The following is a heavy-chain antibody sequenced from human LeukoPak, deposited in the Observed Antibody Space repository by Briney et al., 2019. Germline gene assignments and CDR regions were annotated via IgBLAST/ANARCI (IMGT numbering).Heavy chain of an antibody. V-gene: IGHV1-18*01. CDR1: GYTFTSYG. Sequence: ASVKVSCKASGYTFTSYGISWVRQAPGQGLEWMGWISAYNGNTNYAQKLQGRVTMTTDTSTSTAYMELRSLRSDDTAVYYCARSLLNYDILTGYVAFDIWGQGTMVTVSS. D-gene: IGHD3-9*01. CDR2: ISAYNGNT. J-gene: IGHJ3*02. CDR3: ARSLLNYDILTGYVAFDI.